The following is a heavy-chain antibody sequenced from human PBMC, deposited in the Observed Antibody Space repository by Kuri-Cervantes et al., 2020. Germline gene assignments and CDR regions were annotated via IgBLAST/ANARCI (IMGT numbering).Heavy chain of an antibody. CDR1: GFTFSSYS. V-gene: IGHV3-21*01. J-gene: IGHJ6*02. Sequence: GESLKISCAASGFTFSSYSMNWVRQAPGKGLEWVSSISSSSNYIYYADSVKGRFTISRDNAKNSLYLQMNSLRAEDTAVYYCAREYGSSGYYGMDVWGQGTTVTVSS. CDR2: ISSSSNYI. CDR3: AREYGSSGYYGMDV. D-gene: IGHD3-22*01.